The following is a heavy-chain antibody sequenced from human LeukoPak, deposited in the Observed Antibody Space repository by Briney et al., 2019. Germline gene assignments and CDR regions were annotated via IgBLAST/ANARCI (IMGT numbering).Heavy chain of an antibody. D-gene: IGHD3-22*01. CDR2: IYTSGST. J-gene: IGHJ4*02. CDR1: GGSISSGSYY. Sequence: SQTLSLTCTVSGGSISSGSYYWSWIRQPAGKGLEWIGRIYTSGSTNYNPSLKSRVTISVDTSTNQFSLKLSSVTAADTAVYYCARDGGYYDSSGYYYYFDYWGQGTLVTVSS. V-gene: IGHV4-61*02. CDR3: ARDGGYYDSSGYYYYFDY.